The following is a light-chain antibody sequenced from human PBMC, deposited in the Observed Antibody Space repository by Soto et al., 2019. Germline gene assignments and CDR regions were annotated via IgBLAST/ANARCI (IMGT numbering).Light chain of an antibody. CDR3: ATWDDSRTGV. CDR1: TSNIESHT. Sequence: QSVLTPPPSASVSPWQRITISCSGTTSNIESHTVNWYQQVPGTAPKLLINTNNQRPSGVPDRFSGSKSGASASLAINGLQSEDEATYYCATWDDSRTGVFGTGTKVTVL. V-gene: IGLV1-44*01. CDR2: TNN. J-gene: IGLJ1*01.